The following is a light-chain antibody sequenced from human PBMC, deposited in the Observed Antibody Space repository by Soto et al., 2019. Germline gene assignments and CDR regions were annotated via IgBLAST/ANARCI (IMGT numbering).Light chain of an antibody. CDR1: SDDVGGYNY. CDR2: EVS. J-gene: IGLJ3*02. Sequence: QSALTQPPSASGSPGQSVTISCTGTSDDVGGYNYVSWYQQHPGKAPKLMISEVSERPSGVPDRFSGSKSGNTASLTVSGLQAEDEADYYCSSYAGSNNLVFGGGTRSPS. CDR3: SSYAGSNNLV. V-gene: IGLV2-8*01.